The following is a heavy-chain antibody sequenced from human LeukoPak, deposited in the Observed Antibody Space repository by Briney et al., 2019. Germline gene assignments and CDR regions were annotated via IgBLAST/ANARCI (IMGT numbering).Heavy chain of an antibody. D-gene: IGHD6-25*01. Sequence: GGSLRLSCAASGFTFDDYGMSWVRQAPGKGLEWVSGINENGGTTHYVDSVKGRFTISRDNSKNTLYLQMNSLRVEDTAAYYCAQRLLGYFDNWGQGTLVTVSS. V-gene: IGHV3-20*04. CDR1: GFTFDDYG. CDR3: AQRLLGYFDN. CDR2: INENGGTT. J-gene: IGHJ4*02.